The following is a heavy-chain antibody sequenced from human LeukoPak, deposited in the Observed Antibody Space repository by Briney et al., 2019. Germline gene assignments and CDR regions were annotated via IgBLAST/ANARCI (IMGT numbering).Heavy chain of an antibody. CDR1: GFTFSSYN. D-gene: IGHD3-10*01. V-gene: IGHV3-48*01. CDR2: ISSSSRTI. CDR3: ARGTLYYGSESYDY. Sequence: GGSLRLSCAASGFTFSSYNMNWVRQAPGKGLEWVSYISSSSRTIYYADSVKGRFTISRDNAKNSLYLQMNSLRAEDTAVYYCARGTLYYGSESYDYWGQGTLVIVSS. J-gene: IGHJ4*02.